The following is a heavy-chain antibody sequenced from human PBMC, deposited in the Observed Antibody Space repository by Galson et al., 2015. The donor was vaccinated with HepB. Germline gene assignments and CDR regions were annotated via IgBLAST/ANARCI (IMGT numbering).Heavy chain of an antibody. D-gene: IGHD5-12*01. CDR3: AKGPGIVATMDGTFDY. CDR1: GFTFSSYA. Sequence: SLRLSCAASGFTFSSYAMSWVRQAPGKGLEWVSAISGSGGSTYYADSVKGRFTISRDNSKNTLYLQMNSLRAEDTAVYYCAKGPGIVATMDGTFDYWGQGTLVTVSS. V-gene: IGHV3-23*01. J-gene: IGHJ4*02. CDR2: ISGSGGST.